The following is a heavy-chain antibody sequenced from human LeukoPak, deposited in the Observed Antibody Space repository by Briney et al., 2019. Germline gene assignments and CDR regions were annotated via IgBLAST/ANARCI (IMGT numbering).Heavy chain of an antibody. J-gene: IGHJ4*02. Sequence: SETLSLTCTVSGGSISSYYWSWIRQPPGKGLEWIGYIYYSGSTNYNPSLKSRVTISVDTSKNQFSLKLSSVTAADTAVYYCARARIKYCGGDCYSVYYFDYWGQGTLVTVSS. CDR2: IYYSGST. D-gene: IGHD2-21*02. CDR1: GGSISSYY. CDR3: ARARIKYCGGDCYSVYYFDY. V-gene: IGHV4-59*01.